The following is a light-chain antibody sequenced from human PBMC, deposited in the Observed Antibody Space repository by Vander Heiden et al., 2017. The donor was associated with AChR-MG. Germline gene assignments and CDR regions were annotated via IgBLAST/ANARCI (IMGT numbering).Light chain of an antibody. J-gene: IGKJ4*01. CDR3: QHAKSFPVT. CDR2: AAS. Sequence: IQMNPSPSSVPASVADSVTFTCRTSQGIERWLAWYQQKPGKAPNLLIYAASTLRTGVPSRFSGSGSGTDFILTISSLQAEDFATYYCQHAKSFPVTFGGGTKVEIK. CDR1: QGIERW. V-gene: IGKV1-12*01.